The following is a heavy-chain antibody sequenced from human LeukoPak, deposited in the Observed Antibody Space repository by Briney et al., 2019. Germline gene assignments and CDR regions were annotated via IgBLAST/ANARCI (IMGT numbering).Heavy chain of an antibody. CDR1: GFTFSSYA. CDR2: ISGSGGNT. J-gene: IGHJ4*02. Sequence: PGGSLTLSCAASGFTFSSYAMSWVRQAPGKGLEWVSTISGSGGNTYHPDSVKGRSIISGDSSKNPLFLQMNTVSAEDTAVYYCAKDGHCSSINCYLDYWGQRALVTVS. D-gene: IGHD2-2*01. CDR3: AKDGHCSSINCYLDY. V-gene: IGHV3-23*01.